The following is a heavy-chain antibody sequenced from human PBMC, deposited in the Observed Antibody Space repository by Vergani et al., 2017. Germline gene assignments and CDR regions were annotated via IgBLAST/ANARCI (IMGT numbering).Heavy chain of an antibody. J-gene: IGHJ6*02. CDR1: GFTFSSYA. D-gene: IGHD6-13*01. CDR3: AKDLSSSWLNKYYYYSMDV. Sequence: EVQLLESGGGLVQPGGSLRLSCAASGFTFSSYAMSWVCQAPGKGLEWVSAISGSGGSTYYADSVKGRFTISRDNSKNTLYLQMNSLNAEDTAVYYCAKDLSSSWLNKYYYYSMDVWGQGTTVTVSS. CDR2: ISGSGGST. V-gene: IGHV3-23*01.